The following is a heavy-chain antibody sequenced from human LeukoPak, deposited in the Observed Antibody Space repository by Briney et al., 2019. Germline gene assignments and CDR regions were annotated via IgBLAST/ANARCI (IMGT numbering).Heavy chain of an antibody. J-gene: IGHJ6*03. CDR1: GGSISSYY. CDR3: AGYARSGYWAYYYYMDV. Sequence: SETLSLTCTVSGGSISSYYWSWIRQPAGKGLEWIGRIYTSGSTNYNSSLKSRVTMSVDTSKNQFSLKLSSVTAADTAVYYCAGYARSGYWAYYYYMDVWGKGTTVTVSS. D-gene: IGHD3-3*01. V-gene: IGHV4-4*07. CDR2: IYTSGST.